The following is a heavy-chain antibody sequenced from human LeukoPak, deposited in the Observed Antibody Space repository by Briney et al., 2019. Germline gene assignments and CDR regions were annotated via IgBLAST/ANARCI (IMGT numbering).Heavy chain of an antibody. Sequence: PGGSLRLSCVASGSTFSDYTMNWVRQAPGKGLEWISYIDISSSSTYYADSVKGRFTISRDNAKNSLYLQMSSLRAEDTALYYCARGPPLFDPWGQGTLVTVSS. J-gene: IGHJ5*02. CDR1: GSTFSDYT. CDR3: ARGPPLFDP. CDR2: IDISSSST. V-gene: IGHV3-48*04.